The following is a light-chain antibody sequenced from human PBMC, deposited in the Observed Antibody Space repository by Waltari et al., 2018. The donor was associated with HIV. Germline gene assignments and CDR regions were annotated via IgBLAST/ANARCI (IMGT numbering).Light chain of an antibody. J-gene: IGKJ2*01. CDR3: QQSYSTPCA. V-gene: IGKV1-39*01. CDR1: DNIATY. Sequence: DIPMTQSPSSLPASVGDTVPITSRASDNIATYFNWYHHISGAAPQLLIYGASSFQNAVPSRFSGSGFGTHFSLTITSLQADDFGTYYCQQSYSTPCAVGQGTKLEV. CDR2: GAS.